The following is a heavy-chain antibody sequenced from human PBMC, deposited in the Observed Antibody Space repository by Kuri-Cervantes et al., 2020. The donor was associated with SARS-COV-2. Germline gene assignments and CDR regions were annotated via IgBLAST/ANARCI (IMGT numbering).Heavy chain of an antibody. J-gene: IGHJ4*02. D-gene: IGHD4-11*01. V-gene: IGHV1-18*01. CDR2: ISSYSGNT. Sequence: ASVKVSCKASGYTFSFYGFSWVRQAPGQGLEWMGWISSYSGNTNYAQNLQGRVTMTTDTSTNTAYMELRSLRSDDTAVYYCARHDDCSNFALDYWGQGTLVTVSS. CDR3: ARHDDCSNFALDY. CDR1: GYTFSFYG.